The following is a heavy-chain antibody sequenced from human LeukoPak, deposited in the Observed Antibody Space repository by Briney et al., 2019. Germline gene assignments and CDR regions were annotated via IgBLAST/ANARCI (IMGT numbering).Heavy chain of an antibody. D-gene: IGHD3-16*01. J-gene: IGHJ4*02. Sequence: AASVKVSCKSSGYTFTTYGISWVRQAPGQGLEWMGWISTYNGDTNYAQKLQGRVTMTTDTSTSTAYMELRSLRSDDTAVYYCAREGLGELTLDCWGQGTLVTVSS. CDR1: GYTFTTYG. V-gene: IGHV1-18*01. CDR3: AREGLGELTLDC. CDR2: ISTYNGDT.